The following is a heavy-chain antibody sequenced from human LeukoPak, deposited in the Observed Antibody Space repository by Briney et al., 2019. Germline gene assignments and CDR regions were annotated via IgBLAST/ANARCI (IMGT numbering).Heavy chain of an antibody. Sequence: SGTLSLTCAVSGGSIDITNYWSWVRQAPGKGLEWIGEISHSGTTNYSPSLRSRVAMSLDRANNQFSLNLTSVTDADTAVYYCTRENRPFCPFAYWGQGVLVTVSS. D-gene: IGHD2/OR15-2a*01. J-gene: IGHJ4*02. CDR1: GGSIDITNY. CDR2: ISHSGTT. V-gene: IGHV4-4*02. CDR3: TRENRPFCPFAY.